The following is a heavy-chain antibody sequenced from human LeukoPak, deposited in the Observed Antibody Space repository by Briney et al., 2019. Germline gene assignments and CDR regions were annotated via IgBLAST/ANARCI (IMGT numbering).Heavy chain of an antibody. Sequence: GGSLRLSCAASGFTYSSCSMNWLRQAPGKGLEWVSLISYDSKNTHYADSVKGRFTVSRDNAKNSLYLQMNSLTIEDTAVYYCARHGLLWSRDYWGQGTLVTVSS. V-gene: IGHV3-21*01. CDR1: GFTYSSCS. J-gene: IGHJ4*02. CDR2: ISYDSKNT. D-gene: IGHD2-21*01. CDR3: ARHGLLWSRDY.